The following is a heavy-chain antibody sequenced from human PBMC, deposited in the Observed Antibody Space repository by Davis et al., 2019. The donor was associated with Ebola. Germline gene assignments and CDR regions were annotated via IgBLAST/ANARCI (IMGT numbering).Heavy chain of an antibody. V-gene: IGHV3-43D*03. D-gene: IGHD4/OR15-4a*01. CDR1: GFTFDDYA. J-gene: IGHJ3*02. CDR2: ISWDGGST. CDR3: AKDSQGAGDI. Sequence: PGGSLRLSCAASGFTFDDYAIHWVRQAPGKGLEWVSLISWDGGSTYYADSVKGRFTISRDNSKNSLYLQMNSLRAEDTALYYCAKDSQGAGDIWGQGTMVTVSS.